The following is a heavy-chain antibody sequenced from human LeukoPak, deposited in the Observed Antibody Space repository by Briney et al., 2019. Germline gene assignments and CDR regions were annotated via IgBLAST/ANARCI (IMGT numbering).Heavy chain of an antibody. CDR1: GFTFSSDE. V-gene: IGHV3-48*03. D-gene: IGHD1-26*01. J-gene: IGHJ3*02. Sequence: GGSLRLSCAASGFTFSSDEMNWVRQAPGKGLEWVSYISSSGATIYHADSVTQGRFTISRDNAKNSMYLQMNRLRAEDTAVYYCARAVGTKDALDIWGQGTMVTVSS. CDR2: ISSSGATI. CDR3: ARAVGTKDALDI.